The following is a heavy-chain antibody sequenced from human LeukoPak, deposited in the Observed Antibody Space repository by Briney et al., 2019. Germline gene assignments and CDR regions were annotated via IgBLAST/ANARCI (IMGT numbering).Heavy chain of an antibody. Sequence: GASVKVSCKVSGYTLSDLSMHGVRQAPEKGLEWMGSFDPEDGETMFAQNIQGRVTMAEDTTTDTAYMDLSSLRSEDTALYHCATPFVGRLTPPFGVFCETSDDYWGQGILVTVSS. J-gene: IGHJ4*02. CDR3: ATPFVGRLTPPFGVFCETSDDY. V-gene: IGHV1-24*01. CDR1: GYTLSDLS. D-gene: IGHD3-16*01. CDR2: FDPEDGET.